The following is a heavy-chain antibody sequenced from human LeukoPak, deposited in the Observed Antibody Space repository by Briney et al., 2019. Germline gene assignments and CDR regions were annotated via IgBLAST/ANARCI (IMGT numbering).Heavy chain of an antibody. CDR2: INHSGST. V-gene: IGHV4-34*01. CDR3: ARHYYGDYYFDY. J-gene: IGHJ4*02. CDR1: GGSFSGYY. Sequence: SETLSLTCAVYGGSFSGYYWSWIRQPPGKGLEWIGEINHSGSTNYNPSLKSRVTMSVDTYKNQFSLELDSVTAADTAVYYCARHYYGDYYFDYWGQGTLATVSS. D-gene: IGHD4-17*01.